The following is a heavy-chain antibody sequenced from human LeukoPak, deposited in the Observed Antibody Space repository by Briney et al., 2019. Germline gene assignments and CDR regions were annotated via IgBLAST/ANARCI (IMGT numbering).Heavy chain of an antibody. CDR3: ARAGGIVVPAAFFDY. CDR2: ISSSSSTI. CDR1: GFTFSSYS. V-gene: IGHV3-48*04. D-gene: IGHD2-2*01. Sequence: PGGSLRLSCAASGFTFSSYSMNWVRQAPGKGLEWVSYISSSSSTIYYADSVKGRFTISRDNAKNSLYLQMNSLRAEDTAVYYCARAGGIVVPAAFFDYWGQGTLVTVSS. J-gene: IGHJ4*02.